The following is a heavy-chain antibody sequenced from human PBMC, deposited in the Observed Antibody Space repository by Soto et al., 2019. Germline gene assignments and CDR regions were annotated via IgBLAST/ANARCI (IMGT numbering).Heavy chain of an antibody. J-gene: IGHJ6*02. D-gene: IGHD2-21*02. V-gene: IGHV1-18*01. CDR2: ISGYDGRT. Sequence: QVHLVQSGAEVKKPGASVKVSCKTSGYTFTRYGISWVRQAPGQGLEWMGWISGYDGRTNFAQKVQDRVTITTDTSTRTVYMELRSLSSDDTAVYYCAREGDVPYYYYGMDVWGQGTTVTVSS. CDR3: AREGDVPYYYYGMDV. CDR1: GYTFTRYG.